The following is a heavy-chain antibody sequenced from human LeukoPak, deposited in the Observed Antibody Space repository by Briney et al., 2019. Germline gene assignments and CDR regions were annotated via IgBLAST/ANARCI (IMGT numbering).Heavy chain of an antibody. V-gene: IGHV3-7*01. CDR2: INRDGSQI. CDR3: ARGGLSAGFDY. J-gene: IGHJ4*02. CDR1: GFTLSTSW. Sequence: GGSLRLSCVASGFTLSTSWMAWVRQAPGKGLEWVTNINRDGSQIDYMDSVKGRFTISRDSADNALYLQMNSLRAEDTATYYCARGGLSAGFDYWGQGTLVTVSS. D-gene: IGHD3-16*02.